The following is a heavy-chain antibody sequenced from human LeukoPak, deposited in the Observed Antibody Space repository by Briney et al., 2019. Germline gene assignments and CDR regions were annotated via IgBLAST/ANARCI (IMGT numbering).Heavy chain of an antibody. D-gene: IGHD3-3*01. CDR2: VYYSGST. J-gene: IGHJ4*02. Sequence: SETLSLTCTVSGASISSSSYYWGWIRQSPGKGLEWIGSVYYSGSTYYNPSLKSRVTISVDTSKNQFSLKLSSVTAADTAVYYCASTGSYGVTIFGVVIWGQGTLVTVSS. CDR3: ASTGSYGVTIFGVVI. CDR1: GASISSSSYY. V-gene: IGHV4-39*01.